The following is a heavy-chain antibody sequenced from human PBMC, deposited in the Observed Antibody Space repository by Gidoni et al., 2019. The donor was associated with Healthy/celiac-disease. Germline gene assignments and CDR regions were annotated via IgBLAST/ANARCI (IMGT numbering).Heavy chain of an antibody. V-gene: IGHV3-30-3*01. D-gene: IGHD6-13*01. J-gene: IGHJ4*02. Sequence: QVQLVESGGGVVQPGRYLRLSCAASGFTFSSYAMHWVRQAPGKGLEWVAVISYDGSNKYYADSVKGRFTISRDNSKNTLYLQMNSLRAEDTAVYYCARAYSSSWYFDYWGQGTLVTVSS. CDR3: ARAYSSSWYFDY. CDR1: GFTFSSYA. CDR2: ISYDGSNK.